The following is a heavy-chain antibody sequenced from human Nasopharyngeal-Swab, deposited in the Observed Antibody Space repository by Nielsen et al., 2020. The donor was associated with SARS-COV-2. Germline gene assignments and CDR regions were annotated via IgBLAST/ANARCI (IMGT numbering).Heavy chain of an antibody. D-gene: IGHD1-26*01. Sequence: GGSLRPSCKGSGYSLTSYWIGWVRQMPGKGLEWMGIIYPGDSDTRYSPSFQGQVTISADKSISTAYLQWSSLKASDTAMYYCARRRAEYSGSYYGFDPWGQGTLVTVSS. CDR1: GYSLTSYW. J-gene: IGHJ5*02. V-gene: IGHV5-51*01. CDR2: IYPGDSDT. CDR3: ARRRAEYSGSYYGFDP.